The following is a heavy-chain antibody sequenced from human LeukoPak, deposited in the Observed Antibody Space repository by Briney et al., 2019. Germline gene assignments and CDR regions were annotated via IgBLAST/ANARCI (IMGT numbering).Heavy chain of an antibody. CDR2: INHSGST. D-gene: IGHD6-13*01. CDR1: GGSFSGYY. J-gene: IGHJ4*02. V-gene: IGHV4-34*01. CDR3: AGERFGSSWYYFDY. Sequence: SETLSLTCAVYGGSFSGYYWSWIRQPPGKGLEWIGEINHSGSTNYNPSLKSRVTISVDTSKNQFSLKLSSVTAADTAVYYCAGERFGSSWYYFDYWGQGTLVTVSS.